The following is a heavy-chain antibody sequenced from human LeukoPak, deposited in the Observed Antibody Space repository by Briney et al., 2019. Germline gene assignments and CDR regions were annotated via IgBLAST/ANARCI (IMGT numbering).Heavy chain of an antibody. CDR1: GYTFTDYY. V-gene: IGHV1-2*02. D-gene: IGHD4-23*01. CDR2: IYPKTGGT. CDR3: ARSSLNSFDS. Sequence: ASVTVSCKASGYTFTDYYMHWVRQAPGQGLEWVGWIYPKTGGTNSAQKFQGRVTMTGDTSISTAYMELSTLRSDDTAVYYCARSSLNSFDSWGQGSLVTVSS. J-gene: IGHJ4*02.